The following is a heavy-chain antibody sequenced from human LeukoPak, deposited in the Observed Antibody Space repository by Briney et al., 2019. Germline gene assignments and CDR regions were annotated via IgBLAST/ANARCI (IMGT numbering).Heavy chain of an antibody. CDR1: GGSLTNYY. CDR2: IYYIGGT. D-gene: IGHD2-15*01. Sequence: SETLSLTCTVSGGSLTNYYWAWIRQPPGKGLEWIGYIYYIGGTKYNPSLESRVTMSVDSSKSQFSLILSSVTAADTAVYYCARPLSLGYCSGGSCYGRGAWFDRWGQGTLVTVSS. J-gene: IGHJ5*02. V-gene: IGHV4-59*12. CDR3: ARPLSLGYCSGGSCYGRGAWFDR.